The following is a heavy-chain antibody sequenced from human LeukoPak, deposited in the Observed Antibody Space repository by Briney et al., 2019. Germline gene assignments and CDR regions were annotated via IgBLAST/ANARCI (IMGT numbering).Heavy chain of an antibody. D-gene: IGHD3-10*01. V-gene: IGHV3-66*01. CDR1: GFTVSSNY. CDR2: IYSGGST. J-gene: IGHJ6*03. CDR3: ARAIRGTMVRGDYYYMDV. Sequence: GGSLRLSCAASGFTVSSNYMSWGRQAPGKGLEGVSVIYSGGSTYYADSVKGRFTISRDNSKNTLYLQMNSLRAEDTAVYYCARAIRGTMVRGDYYYMDVWGKGTTVTVSS.